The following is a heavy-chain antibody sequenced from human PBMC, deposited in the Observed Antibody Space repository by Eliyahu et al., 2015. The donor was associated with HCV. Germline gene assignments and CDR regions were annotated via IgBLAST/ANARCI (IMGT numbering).Heavy chain of an antibody. CDR1: GFTFXDYG. J-gene: IGHJ4*02. V-gene: IGHV3-30*18. D-gene: IGHD3-22*01. Sequence: QVQLVESGGGVVQPGRSLRLSCXASGFTFXDYGIPWVRQAPGKGLEWVALISYDGSNKFYADSVKGRFTISRDNSKNALFLEVNSLRSEDTAVYYCAKDRGSGGYYYGSDYWGQGTLVTVSS. CDR3: AKDRGSGGYYYGSDY. CDR2: ISYDGSNK.